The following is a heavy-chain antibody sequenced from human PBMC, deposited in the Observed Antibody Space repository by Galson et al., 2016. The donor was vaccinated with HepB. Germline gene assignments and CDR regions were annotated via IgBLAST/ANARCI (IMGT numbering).Heavy chain of an antibody. J-gene: IGHJ4*02. CDR2: IYTSGNT. CDR1: GGSISSGDFY. V-gene: IGHV4-61*02. CDR3: ARRRPATNPHYFDF. D-gene: IGHD1-26*01. Sequence: TLSLTCTVSGGSISSGDFYWSWIRQPAGKGLECIGRIYTSGNTNYNPSLKSRVTISIDASKNQFSLKLNSVTAADTAVYYCARRRPATNPHYFDFWGQGILVTVSS.